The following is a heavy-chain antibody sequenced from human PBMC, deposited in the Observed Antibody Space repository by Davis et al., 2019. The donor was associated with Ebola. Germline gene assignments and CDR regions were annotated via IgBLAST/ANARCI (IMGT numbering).Heavy chain of an antibody. CDR2: VNPSVDIR. D-gene: IGHD3-3*01. V-gene: IGHV1-46*01. Sequence: ASVKVSCKASGYTFTSYFIHWVRQAPGQGLEWMGIVNPSVDIRTYAQKFHGRVTMTTDTSTSTVYMELSSLRSEDTAVYYCARDSRAAGITIFGVVIHIDPYYFDYWGQGTLVTVSS. CDR3: ARDSRAAGITIFGVVIHIDPYYFDY. J-gene: IGHJ4*02. CDR1: GYTFTSYF.